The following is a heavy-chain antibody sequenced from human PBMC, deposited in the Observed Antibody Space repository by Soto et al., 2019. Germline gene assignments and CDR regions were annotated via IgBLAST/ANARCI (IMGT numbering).Heavy chain of an antibody. D-gene: IGHD3-16*01. CDR1: GFPFSDYY. Sequence: GGSLRLSCAASGFPFSDYYMTWIRQAPGKGLEWVSYISSSGSALQYADTVKGRFTISRDNARNSVFLQMNSLRVEDTAMYYCARDSPGGFNWFDPWGQGTLVTVSS. J-gene: IGHJ5*02. CDR3: ARDSPGGFNWFDP. CDR2: ISSSGSAL. V-gene: IGHV3-11*01.